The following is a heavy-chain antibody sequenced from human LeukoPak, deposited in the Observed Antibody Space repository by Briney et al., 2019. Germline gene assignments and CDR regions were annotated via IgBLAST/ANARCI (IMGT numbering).Heavy chain of an antibody. CDR3: ARDVGGYNYGYSLDY. CDR2: IYTSGST. D-gene: IGHD5-18*01. CDR1: GGSISGYY. Sequence: SETLSLTCTVSGGSISGYYWNWIRQPAGKGLEWIGRIYTSGSTSYNSSLKSRVTMSVDTSKNQFSLKSSSVTAADTAVYYCARDVGGYNYGYSLDYWGQGTLVSVSS. V-gene: IGHV4-4*07. J-gene: IGHJ4*02.